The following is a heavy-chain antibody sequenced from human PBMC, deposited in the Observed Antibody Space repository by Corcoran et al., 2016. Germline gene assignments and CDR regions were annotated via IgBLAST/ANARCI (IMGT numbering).Heavy chain of an antibody. CDR3: ATRGVVPAAISGGICYYGMDV. CDR1: GGTFSSYA. Sequence: QVQLVQSGAEVKKPGSSVKVSCKASGGTFSSYAISWVRQAPGQGLEWMGGIIPIFGTANYAQKFQGRVTITADKSTSTAYMELSSLRSEDTAVYYCATRGVVPAAISGGICYYGMDVWGQGTTVTVSS. D-gene: IGHD2-2*01. J-gene: IGHJ6*02. CDR2: IIPIFGTA. V-gene: IGHV1-69*06.